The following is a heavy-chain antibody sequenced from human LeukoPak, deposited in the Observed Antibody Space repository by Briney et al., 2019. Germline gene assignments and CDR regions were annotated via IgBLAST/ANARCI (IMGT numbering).Heavy chain of an antibody. CDR3: AREYYYDSSGYSVDYYYYGMDV. Sequence: ASVKVSCKASGYTFIDYYIHWVRQAPGQGLEWMGWINPNSGVTNCAQKFQAWVTMTRDTSISTAYMELSRLRSDDTAVYFCAREYYYDSSGYSVDYYYYGMDVWGQGTTVTVSS. V-gene: IGHV1-2*04. CDR1: GYTFIDYY. D-gene: IGHD3-22*01. CDR2: INPNSGVT. J-gene: IGHJ6*02.